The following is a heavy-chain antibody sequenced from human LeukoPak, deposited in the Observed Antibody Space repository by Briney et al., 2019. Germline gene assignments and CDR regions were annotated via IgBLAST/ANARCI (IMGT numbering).Heavy chain of an antibody. J-gene: IGHJ4*02. V-gene: IGHV3-23*01. D-gene: IGHD1-26*01. CDR2: ISGSGGST. CDR1: GFTFSSYA. CDR3: AKDSGGSYCFDY. Sequence: GGSLRLSCAASGFTFSSYAMSWVRQAPGKGLEWVSAISGSGGSTYYADSVKGRFTIPRDNSKNTLYLQMNSLRAEDTAVYYCAKDSGGSYCFDYWGQGTLVTVSS.